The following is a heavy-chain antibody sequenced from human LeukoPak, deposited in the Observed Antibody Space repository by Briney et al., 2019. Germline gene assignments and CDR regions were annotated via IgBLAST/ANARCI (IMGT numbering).Heavy chain of an antibody. Sequence: ASVKVSCKASGYTFTSYGISWVRQAPGQGLEWMGWISAYNGNTNYAQKFQGRVTITADKSTSTAYMELSSLRSEDTAVYYCAREIRWFGELNAFDIWGQGTMVTVSS. CDR2: ISAYNGNT. CDR3: AREIRWFGELNAFDI. J-gene: IGHJ3*02. CDR1: GYTFTSYG. D-gene: IGHD3-10*01. V-gene: IGHV1-18*01.